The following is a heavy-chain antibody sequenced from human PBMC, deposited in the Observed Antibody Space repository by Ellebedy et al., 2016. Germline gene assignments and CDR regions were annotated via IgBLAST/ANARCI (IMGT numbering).Heavy chain of an antibody. CDR3: AKYRDILNWFDP. V-gene: IGHV3-23*01. CDR1: GFTFSSFA. D-gene: IGHD2-15*01. Sequence: GESLKISCAGSGFTFSSFAISWVRQAPGKGLEWVSAISGGGGSPYYVDSVKGRFTISRDNSKNAVYLDMNSLRAEDTAVYYCAKYRDILNWFDPWGQGTLVTVSS. J-gene: IGHJ5*02. CDR2: ISGGGGSP.